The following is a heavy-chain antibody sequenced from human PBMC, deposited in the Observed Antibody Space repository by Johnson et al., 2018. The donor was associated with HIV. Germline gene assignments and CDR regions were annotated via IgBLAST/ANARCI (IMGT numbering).Heavy chain of an antibody. D-gene: IGHD4-17*01. Sequence: QVLLVESGGGVVQPGGSLRLSCAASGFTFSSYGMHWVRQAPGKGLEWVVTVSYDGTKKYYADSVKGRFSISRDNSKNTLYLQMNSLRGEDTAVYYCARGDYDYGDYVDA. CDR2: VSYDGTKK. CDR1: GFTFSSYG. CDR3: ARGDYDYGDYVDA. J-gene: IGHJ3*01. V-gene: IGHV3-33*05.